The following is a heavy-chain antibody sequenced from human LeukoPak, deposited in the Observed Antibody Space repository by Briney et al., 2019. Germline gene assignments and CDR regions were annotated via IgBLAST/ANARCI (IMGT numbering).Heavy chain of an antibody. V-gene: IGHV4-59*01. J-gene: IGHJ6*02. CDR3: ARETMVRGVIGMDV. Sequence: SETLSLTCTGFGGPISSYYWSWIRQPPRKGLELIGYIYYSWITNYNPSLKSRVTISVDTSKNQFSLKLSSVTAADTAVYYCARETMVRGVIGMDVWGQGTTVTVSS. D-gene: IGHD3-10*01. CDR2: IYYSWIT. CDR1: GGPISSYY.